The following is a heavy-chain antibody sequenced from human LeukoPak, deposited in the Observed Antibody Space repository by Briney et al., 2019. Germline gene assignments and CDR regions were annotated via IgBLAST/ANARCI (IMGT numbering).Heavy chain of an antibody. D-gene: IGHD2-21*02. Sequence: GGSLRLSCAASGFTFSTYATNWVRQAPGKGLEWVSGISGSGGTTYYADSVQGRFTISRDNSKKTVFLQMNSLRAEDTAVYYCAKGDAVTAIFPLDYWGQGTLVIVSS. V-gene: IGHV3-23*01. CDR1: GFTFSTYA. CDR3: AKGDAVTAIFPLDY. J-gene: IGHJ4*02. CDR2: ISGSGGTT.